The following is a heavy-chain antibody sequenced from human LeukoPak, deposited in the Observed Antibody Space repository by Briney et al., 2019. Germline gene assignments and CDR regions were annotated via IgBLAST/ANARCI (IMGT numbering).Heavy chain of an antibody. D-gene: IGHD3-3*01. CDR1: GYTLTELS. V-gene: IGHV1-69*13. CDR3: ALRKDVRFLEWSYYFDY. J-gene: IGHJ4*02. Sequence: GASVKVSCKVSGYTLTELSMHWVRQAPGQGLEWMGGIIPIFGTANYAQKFQGRVTITADESTSTAYMELSSLRSEDTAVYHCALRKDVRFLEWSYYFDYWGQGTLVTVSS. CDR2: IIPIFGTA.